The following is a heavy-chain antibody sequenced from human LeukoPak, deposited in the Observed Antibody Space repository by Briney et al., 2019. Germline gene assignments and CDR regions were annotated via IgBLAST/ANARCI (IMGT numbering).Heavy chain of an antibody. D-gene: IGHD4-23*01. J-gene: IGHJ4*02. CDR1: GFTFSGSA. V-gene: IGHV3-23*01. CDR2: ISGNGAAT. Sequence: GGSLRLSCAASGFTFSGSAMSWVRPAPGKGLEWVSAISGNGAATFYADSVKGRFTISRDNSKNTLYLQMNSLKVEDTALYYCAKFFPYGGNSYWGQGTLVTVSS. CDR3: AKFFPYGGNSY.